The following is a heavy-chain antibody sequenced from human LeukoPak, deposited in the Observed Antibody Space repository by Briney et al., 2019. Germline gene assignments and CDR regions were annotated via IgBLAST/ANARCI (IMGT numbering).Heavy chain of an antibody. V-gene: IGHV3-33*01. CDR2: IWYDGSNK. Sequence: PGRSLRLSCAASGFTFSSYGMHWVRQAPGKGLEWVAVIWYDGSNKYYADSVKGRFTISRDNSKNTLYLQMNSLRAEDTAVYYCARERKQWLLYYYYGMDVWGQGTTVTVSS. CDR3: ARERKQWLLYYYYGMDV. J-gene: IGHJ6*02. D-gene: IGHD6-19*01. CDR1: GFTFSSYG.